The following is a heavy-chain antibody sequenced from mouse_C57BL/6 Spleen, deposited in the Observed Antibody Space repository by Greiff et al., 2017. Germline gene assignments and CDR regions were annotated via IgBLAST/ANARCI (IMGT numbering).Heavy chain of an antibody. CDR2: IWGDGST. CDR1: GFSLTSYG. V-gene: IGHV2-3*01. CDR3: ARSTTAMDY. J-gene: IGHJ4*01. Sequence: VMLVESGPGLVAPSQSLSISCTASGFSLTSYGVSWVRQPPGQGLEWLGVIWGDGSTNYHSALISRLSISKDNSKSQVFIKLNSLQTDDTATYYCARSTTAMDYWGQGTSVTVSS. D-gene: IGHD2-1*01.